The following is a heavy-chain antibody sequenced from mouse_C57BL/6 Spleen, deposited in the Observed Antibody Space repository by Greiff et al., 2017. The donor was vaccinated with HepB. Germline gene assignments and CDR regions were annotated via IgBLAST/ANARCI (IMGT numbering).Heavy chain of an antibody. D-gene: IGHD3-2*02. CDR2: IYPRSGNT. Sequence: QVQLQQSGAELARPGASVKLSCKASGYTFTSYGISWVKQRTGQGLEWIGEIYPRSGNTYYNEKFKGKATLTADKSSSTAYMELRSLTSEDSAVDFCARGAQAPAYWGQGTLVTVSA. CDR3: ARGAQAPAY. CDR1: GYTFTSYG. J-gene: IGHJ3*01. V-gene: IGHV1-81*01.